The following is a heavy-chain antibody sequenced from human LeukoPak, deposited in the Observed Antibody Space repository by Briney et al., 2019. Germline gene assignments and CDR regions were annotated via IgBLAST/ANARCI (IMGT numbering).Heavy chain of an antibody. Sequence: ASVKVSCKASGYTFTSYGISWVRQAPGQGLEWMGWISAYNGNTNYAQKLQGRVTMTTDTSTSTAYMELRSLRSDDTAVYYCARWAPHYYGSGSYLDYWGQGTLVIVSS. V-gene: IGHV1-18*01. J-gene: IGHJ4*02. CDR3: ARWAPHYYGSGSYLDY. CDR2: ISAYNGNT. CDR1: GYTFTSYG. D-gene: IGHD3-10*01.